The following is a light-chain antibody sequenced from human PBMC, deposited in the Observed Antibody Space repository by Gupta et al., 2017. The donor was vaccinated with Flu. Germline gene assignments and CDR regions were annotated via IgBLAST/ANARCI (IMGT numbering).Light chain of an antibody. CDR3: RQGEHWPRA. V-gene: IGKV2-30*01. J-gene: IGKJ1*01. CDR1: QGRVYSAGNTY. CDR2: LGS. Sequence: EAVMTPSLLSLPVTLGHPASITCRSSQGRVYSAGNTYLNWFQQRPGQTPKRLIYLGSHRDSGVPDRFSGSGTGTDFTLKISREEAEDVGVYYCRQGEHWPRAFGQGTKVEIK.